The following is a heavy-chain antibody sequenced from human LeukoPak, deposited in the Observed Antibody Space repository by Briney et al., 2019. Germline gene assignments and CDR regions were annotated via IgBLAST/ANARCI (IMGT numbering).Heavy chain of an antibody. Sequence: PSETVSLTCAVYGGSFSGYYWSWIRQPPGKGLEWIGEISHSGSTNYNPSLKSRVTISVDTSKNQFSLKLSSVTAADTAVYYCARGGLSSWRNYYYYYMDVWGKGTTVTVSS. CDR1: GGSFSGYY. J-gene: IGHJ6*03. CDR3: ARGGLSSWRNYYYYYMDV. V-gene: IGHV4-34*01. CDR2: ISHSGST. D-gene: IGHD6-13*01.